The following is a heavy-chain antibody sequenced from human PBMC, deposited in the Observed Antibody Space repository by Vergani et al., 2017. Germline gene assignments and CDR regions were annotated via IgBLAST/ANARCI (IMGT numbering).Heavy chain of an antibody. CDR2: IYNSGNG. CDR1: GDSIISRSYY. CDR3: ASGKYYSDSTSQFRGRYFDV. Sequence: QMQLQESGSGLVKASETLSLTRTVSGDSIISRSYYWGWIRQPPGKGLEWIGSIYNSGNGDSSSSLKSRVTISADTSKNQFSLKLTSVTAADTAVYCCASGKYYSDSTSQFRGRYFDVWGRGTLVTVPS. J-gene: IGHJ2*01. D-gene: IGHD3-16*01. V-gene: IGHV4-39*01.